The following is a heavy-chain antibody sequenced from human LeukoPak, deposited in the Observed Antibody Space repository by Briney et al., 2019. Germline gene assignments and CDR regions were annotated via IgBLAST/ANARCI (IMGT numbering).Heavy chain of an antibody. CDR3: ARGDDSGYYDYFDY. Sequence: GGSLKLSCAASGFTVDSNYLSWVRQAPGEGLEWVSTIYTGGNTYYAASVKGRFTISRDFSKNTVFLHMNSLRAEDTAMYYCARGDDSGYYDYFDYWGQGALVTVSS. V-gene: IGHV3-53*01. CDR2: IYTGGNT. J-gene: IGHJ4*02. D-gene: IGHD3-22*01. CDR1: GFTVDSNY.